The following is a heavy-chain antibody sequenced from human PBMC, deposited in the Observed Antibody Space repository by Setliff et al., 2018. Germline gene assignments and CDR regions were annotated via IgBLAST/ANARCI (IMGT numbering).Heavy chain of an antibody. Sequence: SETLSLTCTVSGGSISSSSYYWGWIRQPPGKGLELIGKISYSGSTYDDPSLKSRVTISVDTSKNHFSLTLTAVTAADTAVYYCARHVLGQQRCYNWFDPWGQGTLVTVSS. CDR3: ARHVLGQQRCYNWFDP. CDR1: GGSISSSSYY. J-gene: IGHJ5*02. V-gene: IGHV4-39*01. D-gene: IGHD6-13*01. CDR2: ISYSGST.